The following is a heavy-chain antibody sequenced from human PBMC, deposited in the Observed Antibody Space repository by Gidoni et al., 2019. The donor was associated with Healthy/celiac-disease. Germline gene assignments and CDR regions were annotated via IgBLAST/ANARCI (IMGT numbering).Heavy chain of an antibody. J-gene: IGHJ6*03. D-gene: IGHD3-10*01. CDR1: GGSISSSSYY. Sequence: QLQLQESGPGLVKPSETLSLTCTVSGGSISSSSYYWGWIRQPPGKGLEWIGSIYYSGSTYYNPSLKSRVTISVDTSKNQFSLKLSSVTAADTAVYYCARGSGRGYYYYMDVWGKGTTVTVSS. V-gene: IGHV4-39*01. CDR2: IYYSGST. CDR3: ARGSGRGYYYYMDV.